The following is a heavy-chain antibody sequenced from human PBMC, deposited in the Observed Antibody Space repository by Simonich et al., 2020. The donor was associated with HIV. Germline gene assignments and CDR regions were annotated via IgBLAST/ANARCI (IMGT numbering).Heavy chain of an antibody. V-gene: IGHV3-74*01. Sequence: EVQLVESGGGLVQPGGSLRLSCAASGFPFSSYWLHWVRQAPGKGLVWVSRIKSDGRSTSDADSGKGRFTISRDNAKNTLYLQMNRRRAEDTAVYYCARGHATYYYDSSGYYWGQGTLVTVSS. CDR2: IKSDGRST. CDR3: ARGHATYYYDSSGYY. CDR1: GFPFSSYW. J-gene: IGHJ4*02. D-gene: IGHD3-22*01.